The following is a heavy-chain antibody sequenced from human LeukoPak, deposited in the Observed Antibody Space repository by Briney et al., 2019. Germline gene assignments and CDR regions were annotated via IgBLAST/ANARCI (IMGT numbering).Heavy chain of an antibody. J-gene: IGHJ3*02. CDR3: AKDKGWVVTPSGAFDI. CDR1: GFTFDDYA. V-gene: IGHV3-9*01. Sequence: PGRSLRLSCAASGFTFDDYAMHWVRQAPGKGPEWVSGISWNSGSIGYADSVKGRFTISRDNAKNSLYLQMNSLRAEDTALYYCAKDKGWVVTPSGAFDIWGQGTMVTVSS. CDR2: ISWNSGSI. D-gene: IGHD4-23*01.